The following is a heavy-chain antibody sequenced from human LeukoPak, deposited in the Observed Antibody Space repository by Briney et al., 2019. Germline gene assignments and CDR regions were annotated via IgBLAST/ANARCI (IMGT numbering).Heavy chain of an antibody. CDR1: GFTFSSYS. J-gene: IGHJ4*02. CDR2: ISSSSSTI. V-gene: IGHV3-48*01. CDR3: AKGRIVGATGLDY. Sequence: GGSLRLSCAASGFTFSSYSMNWVRQAPGKGLEWVSYISSSSSTIYYADSVKGRFTISRDNSKNTLYLQMNSLRAEDTAVYYCAKGRIVGATGLDYWGQGTLVTVSS. D-gene: IGHD1-26*01.